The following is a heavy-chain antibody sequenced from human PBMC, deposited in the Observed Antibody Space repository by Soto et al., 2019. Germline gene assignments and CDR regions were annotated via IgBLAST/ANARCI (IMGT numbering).Heavy chain of an antibody. CDR1: GFTFSSYW. CDR3: ARRGQEGPGLAH. Sequence: EVQLVESGGNLIQPGGSLRLSCAASGFTFSSYWMHWVRQAPGKGLVWVSRIKSDGSSTSYVDSVKGRFTISRDNAKNTLYLQMNSLSVEDTAVYYCARRGQEGPGLAHWGQGTLVTVSS. J-gene: IGHJ5*02. V-gene: IGHV3-74*01. CDR2: IKSDGSST.